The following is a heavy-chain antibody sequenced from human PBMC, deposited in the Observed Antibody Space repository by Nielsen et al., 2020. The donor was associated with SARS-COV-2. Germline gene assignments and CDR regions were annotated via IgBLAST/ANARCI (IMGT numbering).Heavy chain of an antibody. Sequence: GESLKISCAASGFAFSDYYMNWIRQAPGKGLEWLSYISSTGTYTNYADSVKGRFTISRDNAKNSLYLQMNSLRAEDTAVYYCAREAATGTFHQWGQGTLVTVSS. V-gene: IGHV3-11*06. J-gene: IGHJ1*01. D-gene: IGHD6-13*01. CDR1: GFAFSDYY. CDR3: AREAATGTFHQ. CDR2: ISSTGTYT.